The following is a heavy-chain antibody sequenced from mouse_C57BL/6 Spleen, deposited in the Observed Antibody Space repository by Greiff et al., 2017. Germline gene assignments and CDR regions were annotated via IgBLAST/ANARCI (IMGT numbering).Heavy chain of an antibody. Sequence: QVHVKQPGAELVRPGSSVKLSCKASGYTFTSYWMHWVKQRPIQGLEWIGNIDPSDSETHYNQKFKDKATLTVDKSSSTAYMQLSRLTSEDSAVYYCARSGELTTVEGYFDVWGTGTTVTVSS. J-gene: IGHJ1*03. CDR1: GYTFTSYW. CDR2: IDPSDSET. CDR3: ARSGELTTVEGYFDV. D-gene: IGHD1-1*01. V-gene: IGHV1-52*01.